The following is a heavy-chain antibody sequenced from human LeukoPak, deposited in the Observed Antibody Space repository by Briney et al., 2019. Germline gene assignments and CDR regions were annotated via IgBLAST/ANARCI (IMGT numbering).Heavy chain of an antibody. V-gene: IGHV4-59*01. CDR1: GGSISSYS. CDR2: IYYSGST. CDR3: ARGPPYYDILTGYYNGDFDY. D-gene: IGHD3-9*01. J-gene: IGHJ4*02. Sequence: SETLSLTCTVSGGSISSYSWCWIRPPPGKGLEWIGYIYYSGSTNYNPSLKSRVTISVDTSKNQFSLKLSSVTAADTAVYYCARGPPYYDILTGYYNGDFDYWGQGTLVTVSS.